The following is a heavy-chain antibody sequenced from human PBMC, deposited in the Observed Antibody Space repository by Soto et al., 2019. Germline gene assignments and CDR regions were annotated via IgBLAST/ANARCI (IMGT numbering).Heavy chain of an antibody. J-gene: IGHJ6*02. Sequence: TLSLTCTFSGGSISSGGYYWSWIRQHAGKGLEWIGYIYYSGSTYYNPSLKSRVTISVDTSKNQFSLKLSSVTAADTAVYYCARDRNLGDYYYYGMDVWGQGTTVTVSS. CDR3: ARDRNLGDYYYYGMDV. V-gene: IGHV4-31*03. CDR1: GGSISSGGYY. CDR2: IYYSGST. D-gene: IGHD3-3*01.